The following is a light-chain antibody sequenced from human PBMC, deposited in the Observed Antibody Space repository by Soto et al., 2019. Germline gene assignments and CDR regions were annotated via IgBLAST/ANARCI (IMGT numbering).Light chain of an antibody. J-gene: IGKJ1*01. Sequence: EIVLTQSPGTLSLSPGERATLSCRASQSVSSDSLAWYQQKPGQAPRLLIYGASTRATGIPDRFSGSDSGTDFTLTISRLEPEDFAVYYCQQYGSSPWTFGQGTKVEIK. V-gene: IGKV3-20*01. CDR3: QQYGSSPWT. CDR2: GAS. CDR1: QSVSSDS.